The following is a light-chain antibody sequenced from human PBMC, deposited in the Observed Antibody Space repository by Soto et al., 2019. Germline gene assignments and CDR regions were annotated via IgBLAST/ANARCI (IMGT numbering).Light chain of an antibody. V-gene: IGKV3-20*01. J-gene: IGKJ1*01. CDR1: QSVSSSY. CDR2: GAS. Sequence: EIVLTQSPGKMSLSPCDRATLSCTTSQSVSSSYLAWYQQKPGQAPRLLIYGASSRATGIPDRFSGSGSGTDFTLTISRLEPEDFAVYYCQQYGSSPWTFGQGTKVDIK. CDR3: QQYGSSPWT.